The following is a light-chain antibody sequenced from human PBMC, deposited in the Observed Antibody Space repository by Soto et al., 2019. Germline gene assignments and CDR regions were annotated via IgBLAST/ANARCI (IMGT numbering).Light chain of an antibody. J-gene: IGKJ2*01. V-gene: IGKV4-1*01. CDR2: WAS. CDR3: QQSYSSPYT. CDR1: QSVLYSSNNNNY. Sequence: DIVMTQSPDSLAVSLGERATINCKSSQSVLYSSNNNNYLSWYQQKPGQPPKLLIYWASTRESGVPDRFSGSGSGTDFTLTASSLQAEDVAVYYCQQSYSSPYTFGQGTKLEIK.